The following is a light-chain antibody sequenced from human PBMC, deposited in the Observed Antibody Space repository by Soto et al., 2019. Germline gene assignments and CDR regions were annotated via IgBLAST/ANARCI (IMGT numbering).Light chain of an antibody. CDR1: QSLNIW. CDR2: DAS. J-gene: IGKJ4*01. CDR3: QQYDNLPLT. V-gene: IGKV1-5*01. Sequence: DIQMTQSPSTLSASVGDRVTITCRASQSLNIWLAWYQQKAGKAPKLLIYDASSLESGVPTSFSGSGSGTDFTFTISSLQPEDIATYYCQQYDNLPLTFGGGTKVDIK.